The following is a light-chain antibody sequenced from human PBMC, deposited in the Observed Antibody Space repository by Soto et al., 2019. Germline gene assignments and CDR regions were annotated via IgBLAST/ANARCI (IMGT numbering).Light chain of an antibody. Sequence: QSVLTQPASVSGSPGQSVTISCTGTSSDVGAYNYVSWYQQYPGKAPKVIIYDVSNRPSGVSNRVSGSKSGNTASLTISGLQAEDEADYYCCSYTTSSTVVFGGGTKVTVL. CDR2: DVS. CDR3: CSYTTSSTVV. CDR1: SSDVGAYNY. J-gene: IGLJ2*01. V-gene: IGLV2-14*01.